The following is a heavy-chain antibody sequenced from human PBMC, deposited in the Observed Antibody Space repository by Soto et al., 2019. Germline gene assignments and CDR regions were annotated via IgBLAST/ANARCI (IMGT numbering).Heavy chain of an antibody. D-gene: IGHD6-19*01. Sequence: QVQLVQSGAEVKKPGSSVKVSCKVSGGTFSNYAIDWVRLAPGHGLGWMGGIVPIFGTTYYTQKFQGRATIIADDSTTTGYLEMSRMRSEDTAIYYCARVEAVAGLYNYHGLDVWGQGTAVTVSS. CDR1: GGTFSNYA. CDR2: IVPIFGTT. CDR3: ARVEAVAGLYNYHGLDV. J-gene: IGHJ6*02. V-gene: IGHV1-69*12.